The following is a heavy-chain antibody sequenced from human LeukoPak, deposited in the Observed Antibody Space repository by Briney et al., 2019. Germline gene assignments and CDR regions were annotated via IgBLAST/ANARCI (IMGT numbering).Heavy chain of an antibody. CDR1: GFTFDDYA. CDR3: AKDKTAGTTGPGGDAFDI. J-gene: IGHJ3*02. V-gene: IGHV3-9*03. CDR2: ISWNSGSI. D-gene: IGHD1-1*01. Sequence: PGGSLRLSCAASGFTFDDYAMHWVRQAPGKGLEWVSGISWNSGSIGYADSVKGRFTISSDNAKNSLYLQMNSLRAEDMALYYCAKDKTAGTTGPGGDAFDIWGQGTMVTVSS.